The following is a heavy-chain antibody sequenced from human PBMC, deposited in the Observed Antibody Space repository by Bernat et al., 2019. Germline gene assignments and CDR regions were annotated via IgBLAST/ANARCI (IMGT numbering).Heavy chain of an antibody. Sequence: QVQLVESGGGVVQPGGSLRLSCAGCGFSFSDAVMHWVRQAPGKGLEWVAGVSTDGRGKHYADSVNGRFTISRDNPKNTLSLQMNSLRVDDTGIYYCAREGYTSGRSGSFDYWGQGTLVTVSS. V-gene: IGHV3-30*04. J-gene: IGHJ4*02. CDR3: AREGYTSGRSGSFDY. CDR1: GFSFSDAV. D-gene: IGHD6-19*01. CDR2: VSTDGRGK.